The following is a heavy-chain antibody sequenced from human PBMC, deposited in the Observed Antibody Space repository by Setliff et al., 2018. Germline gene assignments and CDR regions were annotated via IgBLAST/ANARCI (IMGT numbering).Heavy chain of an antibody. Sequence: SETLSLTCTVSGDSISDASIMAWIRQPPGKGLEFIGYVFYNGAAKYDPSLKSRVTMSVDTSKTQFPLKLNSVTAADTAVYYCARMSGFLYMDVWGKGTPVTVSS. CDR3: ARMSGFLYMDV. CDR2: VFYNGAA. V-gene: IGHV4-59*08. J-gene: IGHJ6*03. D-gene: IGHD3-3*01. CDR1: GDSISDAS.